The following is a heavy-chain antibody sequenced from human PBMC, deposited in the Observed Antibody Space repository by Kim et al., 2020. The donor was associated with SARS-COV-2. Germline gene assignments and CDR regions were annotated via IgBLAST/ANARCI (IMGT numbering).Heavy chain of an antibody. CDR2: ISYDGSNK. V-gene: IGHV3-30*18. J-gene: IGHJ5*02. Sequence: GGSLRLSCAASGFTFSSYGMHWVRQAPGKGLEWVAVISYDGSNKYYADSVKGRFTISRDNSKNTLYLQMNSLRAEDTAVYYCAKISPQSGSSSWYSYNWFDPWGQGTLVTVSS. CDR1: GFTFSSYG. CDR3: AKISPQSGSSSWYSYNWFDP. D-gene: IGHD6-13*01.